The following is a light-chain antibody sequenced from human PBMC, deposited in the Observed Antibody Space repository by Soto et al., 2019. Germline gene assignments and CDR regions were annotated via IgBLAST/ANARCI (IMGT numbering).Light chain of an antibody. J-gene: IGKJ2*01. CDR3: QQCGT. Sequence: DIPMTQSPSTLSASVGDRVTITCRASQSSSCLLAWYQQKPGKAPNLLIYETSILQRGVPSRFSGSGSGTEFTLTISSLQPDDFVTYYCQQCGTFGQGTKLEIK. CDR1: QSSSCL. V-gene: IGKV1-5*03. CDR2: ETS.